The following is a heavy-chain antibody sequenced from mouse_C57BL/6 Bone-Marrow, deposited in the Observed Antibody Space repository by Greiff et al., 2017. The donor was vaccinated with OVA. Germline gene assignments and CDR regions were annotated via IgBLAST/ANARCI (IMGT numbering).Heavy chain of an antibody. CDR2: ISSGGSYT. Sequence: EVQVVESGGDLVKPGGSLKLSCAASGFTFSSYGMSWVRQTPDKRLEWVATISSGGSYTYYPDSVKGRFTISRDNAKNTLYLQMSSLKSEDTAMYYCARRDYGSSPFDYWGQGTTLTVSS. D-gene: IGHD1-1*01. V-gene: IGHV5-6*01. CDR3: ARRDYGSSPFDY. CDR1: GFTFSSYG. J-gene: IGHJ2*01.